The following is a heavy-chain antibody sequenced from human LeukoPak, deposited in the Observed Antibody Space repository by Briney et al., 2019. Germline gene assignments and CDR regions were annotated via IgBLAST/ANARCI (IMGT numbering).Heavy chain of an antibody. CDR3: ARAVVGATTNWFDP. J-gene: IGHJ5*02. CDR2: INHSGST. V-gene: IGHV4-34*01. D-gene: IGHD1-26*01. Sequence: PSETLSLTCAVYGXSFSGYYWSWIRQPPGKGLEWIGEINHSGSTNYNPSLKSRVTISVDTSKNQFSLKLISVTAADTAVYYCARAVVGATTNWFDPWGQGTLVTVSS. CDR1: GXSFSGYY.